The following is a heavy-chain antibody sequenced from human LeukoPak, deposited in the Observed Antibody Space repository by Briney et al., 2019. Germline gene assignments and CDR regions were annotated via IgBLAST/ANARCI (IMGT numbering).Heavy chain of an antibody. Sequence: SETLSFTCTVSGCPITNWRWSWIRQPAGKGLEWIGRFCFIGNTNYNPSLNSRVTLSVDKSKNQFFLKLSSLTAADTDIYYCATGGGDFDYWGQGTLVTVSS. CDR3: ATGGGDFDY. V-gene: IGHV4-4*07. CDR1: GCPITNWR. CDR2: FCFIGNT. J-gene: IGHJ4*02. D-gene: IGHD2-15*01.